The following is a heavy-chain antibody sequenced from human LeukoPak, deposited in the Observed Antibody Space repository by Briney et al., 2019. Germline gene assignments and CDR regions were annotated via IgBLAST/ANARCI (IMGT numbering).Heavy chain of an antibody. D-gene: IGHD2-2*01. CDR1: GFTFSSYG. V-gene: IGHV3-23*01. J-gene: IGHJ4*02. Sequence: PGGSLRLPCAASGFTFSSYGMSWVRQAPGEGLEWVSAISGSGGSTYYADSVKGRFTISRDNSKNTLYLQMNSLRAEDTAVYYCAKDAGYCSSTSCYYFDYWGQGTLVTVSS. CDR3: AKDAGYCSSTSCYYFDY. CDR2: ISGSGGST.